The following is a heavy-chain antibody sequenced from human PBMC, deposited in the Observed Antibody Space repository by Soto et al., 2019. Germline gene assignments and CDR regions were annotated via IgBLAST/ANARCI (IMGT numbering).Heavy chain of an antibody. V-gene: IGHV3-23*01. D-gene: IGHD1-26*01. CDR3: AKGNSGRYYSDY. J-gene: IGHJ4*02. CDR1: GFTFSSYG. CDR2: ISGSGGST. Sequence: PGGSLRLSCAVSGFTFSSYGISWVRQAPGKGLEWVSSISGSGGSTYYADSVKGRFTISRDNSKNTLYLQMNSLRAEDTAIYYCAKGNSGRYYSDYWGQGTLVTVSS.